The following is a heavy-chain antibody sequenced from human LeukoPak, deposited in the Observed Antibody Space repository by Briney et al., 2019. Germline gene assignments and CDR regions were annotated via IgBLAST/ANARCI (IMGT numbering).Heavy chain of an antibody. J-gene: IGHJ6*02. CDR2: ISSSSYT. Sequence: GGSLRLSCAASGFTFSDYYMSWIRQAPGKGLEWVSYISSSSYTNYADSVKGRFTISRDNAKNSLYLQMNSLRAEDTAVYYCARDEVVVVPAGLYYYYGMDVWGQGTTVTVSS. CDR3: ARDEVVVVPAGLYYYYGMDV. D-gene: IGHD2-2*01. CDR1: GFTFSDYY. V-gene: IGHV3-11*06.